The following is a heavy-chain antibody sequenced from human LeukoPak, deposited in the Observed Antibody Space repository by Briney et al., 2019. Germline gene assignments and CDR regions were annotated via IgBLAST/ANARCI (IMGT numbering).Heavy chain of an antibody. V-gene: IGHV4-30-4*08. D-gene: IGHD4-23*01. J-gene: IGHJ3*02. CDR3: ARGGGSYPFDI. CDR2: IYYSGST. CDR1: GDSFSSGDYY. Sequence: SQTLSLTCTVYGDSFSSGDYYMSWIRQPPGKALEWIGYIYYSGSTYYNPSLKRRVSISIDTSVNQFSLRLTSVTAADTAVYYCARGGGSYPFDIWCQGTMVTVSS.